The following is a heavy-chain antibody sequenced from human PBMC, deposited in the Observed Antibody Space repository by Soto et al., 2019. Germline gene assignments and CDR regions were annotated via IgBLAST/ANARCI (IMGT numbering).Heavy chain of an antibody. J-gene: IGHJ4*02. V-gene: IGHV3-48*01. CDR1: GFTFSSYS. Sequence: PGGSLRLSCAASGFTFSSYSMNWVRQAQGKGLEWVSYISSSSSTIYYADSVKGRFTISRDNAKNSLYLQMNSLRAEDTAVYYCARDVIAAAFRDFDYWGQGTLVTVSS. CDR3: ARDVIAAAFRDFDY. D-gene: IGHD6-13*01. CDR2: ISSSSSTI.